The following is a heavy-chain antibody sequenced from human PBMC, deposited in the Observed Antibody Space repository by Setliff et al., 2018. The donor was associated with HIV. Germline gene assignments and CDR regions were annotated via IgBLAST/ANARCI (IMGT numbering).Heavy chain of an antibody. Sequence: SETLSLTCTVSGGSISSGSYYWSWIRQPAGKGLEWIGHIYTSGSTNYNPSLKSRVTISVDTPNNQFSLNLNSVTAADTAVYYCARGGPTVAFGLDVWGQGTTVTVSS. CDR3: ARGGPTVAFGLDV. CDR1: GGSISSGSYY. V-gene: IGHV4-61*09. D-gene: IGHD4-17*01. J-gene: IGHJ6*02. CDR2: IYTSGST.